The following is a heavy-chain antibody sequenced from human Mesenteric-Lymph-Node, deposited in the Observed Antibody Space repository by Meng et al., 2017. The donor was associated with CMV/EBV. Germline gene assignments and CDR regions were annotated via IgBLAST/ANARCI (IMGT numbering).Heavy chain of an antibody. CDR2: ISSSGGTI. J-gene: IGHJ6*02. CDR1: GFTFSSYE. Sequence: GGSLRLSCAASGFTFSSYEMNWVRQAPGKGLEWVSYISSSGGTIYYADSVKGRFTISRDNAKNSLYLQMNTLRAEDTAVYYCAKHNGPQYYGSGSDSNYYGMDVWGQGTTVTVSS. V-gene: IGHV3-48*03. CDR3: AKHNGPQYYGSGSDSNYYGMDV. D-gene: IGHD3-10*01.